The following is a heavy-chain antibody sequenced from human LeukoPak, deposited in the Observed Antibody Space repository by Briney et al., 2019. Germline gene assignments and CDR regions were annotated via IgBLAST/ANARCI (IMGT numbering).Heavy chain of an antibody. CDR3: ARKLVRGVIYYYGMDV. J-gene: IGHJ6*02. CDR2: ISSSSSYI. D-gene: IGHD3-10*01. CDR1: NFTFSSYS. Sequence: GGSLRLSCAASNFTFSSYSMNWVRQAPGKGLEWVSSISSSSSYIYYADSVKGRFTISRDNAKNSLYLQMNSLRAEDTAVYYCARKLVRGVIYYYGMDVWGQGTTVTVSS. V-gene: IGHV3-21*01.